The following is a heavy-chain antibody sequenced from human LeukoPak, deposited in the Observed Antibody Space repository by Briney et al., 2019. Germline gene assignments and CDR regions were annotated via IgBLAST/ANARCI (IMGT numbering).Heavy chain of an antibody. V-gene: IGHV3-23*01. CDR2: ISGSGGST. D-gene: IGHD6-13*01. J-gene: IGHJ4*02. Sequence: GGSLRLSCAASGFTFDDYAMHWVRQAPGKGLEWVSAISGSGGSTYYADSVKGRFTISRDNSKNTLYLQMNSLRAEDTAVYYCAKKIAAAGSTFDYWGQGTLVTVSS. CDR1: GFTFDDYA. CDR3: AKKIAAAGSTFDY.